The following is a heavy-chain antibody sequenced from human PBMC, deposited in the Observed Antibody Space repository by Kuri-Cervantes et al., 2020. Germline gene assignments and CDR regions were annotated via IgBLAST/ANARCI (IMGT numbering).Heavy chain of an antibody. D-gene: IGHD5-12*01. Sequence: GESLKISCAASGFTFSSYAMSWVRQAPGKGLEWVSGISGSGGNTYYADSVKGRFTISRDNSKNTLYLQMNSLTAEDTAVYYCAIDSGGYAEHYWGQGTLVTVSS. CDR3: AIDSGGYAEHY. V-gene: IGHV3-23*01. CDR1: GFTFSSYA. J-gene: IGHJ4*02. CDR2: ISGSGGNT.